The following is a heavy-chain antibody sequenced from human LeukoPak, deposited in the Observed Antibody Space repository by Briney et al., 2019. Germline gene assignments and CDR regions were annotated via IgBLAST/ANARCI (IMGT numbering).Heavy chain of an antibody. J-gene: IGHJ3*02. Sequence: GGSLRLSCAASGFTFSNYAMSWVRQAPGKGLEWVSAISGSGATTYYTDSVKGRFTISRDNSKNTLYLQMNSLRAEDTAVFYCAKARALWLDAFDIWGQGTLVTVSS. D-gene: IGHD3-10*01. CDR1: GFTFSNYA. V-gene: IGHV3-23*01. CDR3: AKARALWLDAFDI. CDR2: ISGSGATT.